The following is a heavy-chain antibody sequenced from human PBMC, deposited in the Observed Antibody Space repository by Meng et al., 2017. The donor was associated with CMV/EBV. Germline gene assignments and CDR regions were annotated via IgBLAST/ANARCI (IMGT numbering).Heavy chain of an antibody. J-gene: IGHJ5*02. CDR2: ISSCGSTI. CDR1: GFTFSDYY. D-gene: IGHD3-22*01. V-gene: IGHV3-11*01. CDR3: ARTGNYYDSSGYYRPFDP. Sequence: GESLKISCAASGFTFSDYYMGWIRQAPGKGLEWASYISSCGSTIYYADSVKGRFTISRDNAKNSLYLQMNSLRAEDTAVYYCARTGNYYDSSGYYRPFDPWGQGTLVTVSS.